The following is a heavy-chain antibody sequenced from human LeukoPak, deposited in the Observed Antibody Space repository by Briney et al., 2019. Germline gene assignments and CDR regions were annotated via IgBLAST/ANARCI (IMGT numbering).Heavy chain of an antibody. V-gene: IGHV3-43*01. J-gene: IGHJ6*02. CDR1: GFTFDRHT. D-gene: IGHD3-3*01. CDR3: TKDMEWGMDV. Sequence: GGSLRLSCAASGFTFDRHTMHWVRKPPGKGPEWVSLIGWDGTNIDYADSVKGRFTISRDNSKNFVYLQMHSLRTEDTALYYCTKDMEWGMDVWGQGTTVIVSS. CDR2: IGWDGTNI.